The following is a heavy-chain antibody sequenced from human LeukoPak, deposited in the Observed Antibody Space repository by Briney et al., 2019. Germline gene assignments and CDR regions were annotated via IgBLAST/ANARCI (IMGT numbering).Heavy chain of an antibody. CDR3: ARGRDTSGYYYGMDV. CDR2: AYYSGST. D-gene: IGHD3-10*01. Sequence: SETLSLTCTVSGGSISSHYWNWVRQPPGKGLEWIGYAYYSGSTNYSPSLKSRVTISVGTSKKQFSLKLSSVTAADTAVYYCARGRDTSGYYYGMDVWGQGTTVTVSS. CDR1: GGSISSHY. V-gene: IGHV4-59*11. J-gene: IGHJ6*02.